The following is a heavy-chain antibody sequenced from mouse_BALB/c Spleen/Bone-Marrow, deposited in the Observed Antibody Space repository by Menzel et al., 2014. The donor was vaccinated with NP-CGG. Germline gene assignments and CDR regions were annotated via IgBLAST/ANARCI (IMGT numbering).Heavy chain of an antibody. CDR2: INPYNGGT. Sequence: EVHLVESGPELVKPGASMKISCKASGYSFTVYTMNWVRQSHGKNLEWIGLINPYNGGTIYNQKFKGKATLTVDKSSSTAYMELLSPTSEDSAVYYCARPGRYDGAWFAYWGQGTLVTVSA. J-gene: IGHJ3*01. CDR1: GYSFTVYT. D-gene: IGHD2-14*01. V-gene: IGHV1-18*01. CDR3: ARPGRYDGAWFAY.